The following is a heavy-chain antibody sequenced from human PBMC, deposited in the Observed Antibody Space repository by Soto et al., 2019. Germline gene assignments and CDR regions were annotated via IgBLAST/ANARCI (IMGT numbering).Heavy chain of an antibody. CDR2: IYYGAST. J-gene: IGHJ5*02. D-gene: IGHD3-10*01. Sequence: LSLTCTVSGGSISSSSYYWGWIRQPPGKGLGWIGSIYYGASTFYNPSPKSRVTISVDRSKNQFSLKLSSVTAADTAVYYCARQGENYYGAGSSYTFTWFDPWGPGTPLTVSS. V-gene: IGHV4-39*01. CDR3: ARQGENYYGAGSSYTFTWFDP. CDR1: GGSISSSSYY.